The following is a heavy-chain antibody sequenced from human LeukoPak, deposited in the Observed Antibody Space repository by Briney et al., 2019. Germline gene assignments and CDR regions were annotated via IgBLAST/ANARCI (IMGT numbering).Heavy chain of an antibody. Sequence: ASVKVSCKASVYTFTSYGISWVRQAPGQGLEWMGWISAYNGNTNYAQKLQGRVTMSTDTSTSTAYMELRSLRSDDTAVYYCARDLGGGGSYYNWFDPWGQGTLVTVSS. D-gene: IGHD1-26*01. CDR3: ARDLGGGGSYYNWFDP. CDR1: VYTFTSYG. J-gene: IGHJ5*02. CDR2: ISAYNGNT. V-gene: IGHV1-18*01.